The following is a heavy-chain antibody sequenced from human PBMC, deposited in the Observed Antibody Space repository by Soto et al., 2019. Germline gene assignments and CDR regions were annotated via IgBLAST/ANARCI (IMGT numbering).Heavy chain of an antibody. CDR2: IFYSGTT. CDR1: GGSISSGGYY. CDR3: ARDMDGSDRGYFVY. Sequence: KPSETLSLTCTVSGGSISSGGYYWSWIRQHPGKGLEWIGNIFYSGTTYYNPSLRSRVTISVDTSKNQFSLKLSSVTAADTAVYYCARDMDGSDRGYFVYWGQGTLVTVSS. J-gene: IGHJ4*02. V-gene: IGHV4-31*03. D-gene: IGHD3-10*01.